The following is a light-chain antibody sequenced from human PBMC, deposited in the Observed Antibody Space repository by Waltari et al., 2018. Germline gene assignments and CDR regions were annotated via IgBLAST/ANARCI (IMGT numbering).Light chain of an antibody. CDR3: SSYTTSSTLV. J-gene: IGLJ3*02. Sequence: QSALTQPASVSGSPGQSITISCSGTSSDVGSYNYVSWYQQHPGKAPNLMIYDVTKRPSGVSNRFAGSKSGNTASLTISGLQAEDEADYYCSSYTTSSTLVFGGGTKLTVL. CDR1: SSDVGSYNY. CDR2: DVT. V-gene: IGLV2-14*01.